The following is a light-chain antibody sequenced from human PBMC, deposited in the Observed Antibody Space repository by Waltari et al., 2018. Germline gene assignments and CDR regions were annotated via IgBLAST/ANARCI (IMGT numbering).Light chain of an antibody. J-gene: IGLJ3*02. V-gene: IGLV2-14*01. Sequence: QSALTQPASVSGSPGQSITISCTGTSSDVGGYNYVSWYQQHPGKAPNLMIYEFSNRPSGGSNRFSGSKSGNTASLTISGLQAEDEADYYCSSYTSSSTWVFGGGTKLTVL. CDR2: EFS. CDR1: SSDVGGYNY. CDR3: SSYTSSSTWV.